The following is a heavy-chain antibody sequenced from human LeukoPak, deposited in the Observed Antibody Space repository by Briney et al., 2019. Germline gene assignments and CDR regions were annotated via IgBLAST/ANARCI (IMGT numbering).Heavy chain of an antibody. D-gene: IGHD3-10*01. Sequence: KPSETLSLTCTVSGGSISRYYWSWIRQTAGEGLEWIGGFYTSGNTNYNPSLKSRVTMSVEKSKNQFSLKLSSVTAADTAVYYCVRDFGSGSSRRNNYYMDVWGKGTTVTVSS. CDR1: GGSISRYY. CDR3: VRDFGSGSSRRNNYYMDV. J-gene: IGHJ6*03. CDR2: FYTSGNT. V-gene: IGHV4-4*07.